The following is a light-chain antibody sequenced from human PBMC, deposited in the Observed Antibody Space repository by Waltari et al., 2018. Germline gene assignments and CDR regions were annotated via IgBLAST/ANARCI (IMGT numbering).Light chain of an antibody. Sequence: SYVLTQPPSVSVAPGQTARMTCGANNIGSKSVHWYQKKPGQAPVPVVYDDSDRPSGIPERFSGAKSGNTATLTITRVEAGDEADYYCQLWDKSSDPPYVFGPGTKVTVL. CDR1: NIGSKS. CDR3: QLWDKSSDPPYV. V-gene: IGLV3-21*02. CDR2: DDS. J-gene: IGLJ1*01.